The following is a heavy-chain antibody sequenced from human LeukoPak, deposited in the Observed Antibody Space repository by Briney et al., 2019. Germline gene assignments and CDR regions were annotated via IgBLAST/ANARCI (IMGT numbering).Heavy chain of an antibody. J-gene: IGHJ4*02. CDR1: GFTFSSYG. V-gene: IGHV3-30*03. Sequence: GGSLRLSCAASGFTFSSYGIHWVRQAPGKGLEWVAVVSYDGSNKYYADSVKGRFTISRDNSKNTLYLQMNSLRAEDTAVYYCARNLYYYDSSGYYFDYWGQGTLVTVSS. D-gene: IGHD3-22*01. CDR3: ARNLYYYDSSGYYFDY. CDR2: VSYDGSNK.